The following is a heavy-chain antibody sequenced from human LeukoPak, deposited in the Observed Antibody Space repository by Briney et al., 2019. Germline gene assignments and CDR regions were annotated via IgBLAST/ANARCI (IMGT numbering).Heavy chain of an antibody. CDR3: ARNVPPGPSEGMDV. CDR1: GFTFSSYS. Sequence: PGGSLRLSCAASGFTFSSYSMNWVRQAPGKGLEWVSSISSNSSYIYYADSVKGRFTISRDNAKNSLYLQMNSLRAEDTAVYYCARNVPPGPSEGMDVWGQGTTVTVSS. D-gene: IGHD3-10*02. V-gene: IGHV3-21*01. CDR2: ISSNSSYI. J-gene: IGHJ6*02.